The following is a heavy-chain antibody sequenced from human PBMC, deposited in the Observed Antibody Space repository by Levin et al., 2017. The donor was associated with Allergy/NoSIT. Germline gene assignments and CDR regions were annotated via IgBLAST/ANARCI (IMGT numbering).Heavy chain of an antibody. D-gene: IGHD5-24*01. CDR1: GGSFSGYY. CDR2: INHSGST. V-gene: IGHV4-34*01. Sequence: SQTLSLTCAVYGGSFSGYYWSWIRQPPGKGLEWIGEINHSGSTNYNPSLKSRVTISVDTSKNQFSLKLSSVTAADTAVYYCARDLWLQLRKAFDIWGQGTMVTVSS. J-gene: IGHJ3*02. CDR3: ARDLWLQLRKAFDI.